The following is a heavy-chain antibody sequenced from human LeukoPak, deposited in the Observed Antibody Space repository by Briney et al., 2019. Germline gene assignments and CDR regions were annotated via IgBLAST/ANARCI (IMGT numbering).Heavy chain of an antibody. V-gene: IGHV3-23*01. Sequence: GGSLRLSCAASEFTFSSYAMSWVRQAPGKGLDWVSTISFSGGSTYYADSVKGRFTISRDNSKNTLFLQMNSLRVEDTAVYYCARDASSPRWFFDLWSRGTLVTVSS. J-gene: IGHJ2*01. D-gene: IGHD6-13*01. CDR1: EFTFSSYA. CDR2: ISFSGGST. CDR3: ARDASSPRWFFDL.